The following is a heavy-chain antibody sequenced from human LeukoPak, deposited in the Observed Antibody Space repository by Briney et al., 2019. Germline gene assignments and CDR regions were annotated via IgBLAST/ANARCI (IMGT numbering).Heavy chain of an antibody. CDR2: IYQSGSS. D-gene: IGHD3-3*01. Sequence: SQTLSLTCAVSGGSISSGGYSWSWIRQPPGKGLEWIGYIYQSGSSYCNPSLKSRVTISVDRSKNQFSLKLSSATAADTAVYYCARYDFWSGYDVWGQGTTVTVSS. CDR3: ARYDFWSGYDV. CDR1: GGSISSGGYS. J-gene: IGHJ6*02. V-gene: IGHV4-30-2*01.